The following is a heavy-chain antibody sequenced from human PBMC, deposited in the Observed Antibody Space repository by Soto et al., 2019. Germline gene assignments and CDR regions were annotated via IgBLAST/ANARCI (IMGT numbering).Heavy chain of an antibody. CDR1: GYTLTELS. CDR3: ATIAAAGTGQDV. J-gene: IGHJ6*02. Sequence: GASVKVSCKVSGYTLTELSMHWVRQAPGKGLEWMGGFDPEDGETIYAQKFQGRVTMTEDTSTDTAYIELSSLRSEDTAVYYCATIAAAGTGQDVWGQGTTVTVSS. D-gene: IGHD6-13*01. CDR2: FDPEDGET. V-gene: IGHV1-24*01.